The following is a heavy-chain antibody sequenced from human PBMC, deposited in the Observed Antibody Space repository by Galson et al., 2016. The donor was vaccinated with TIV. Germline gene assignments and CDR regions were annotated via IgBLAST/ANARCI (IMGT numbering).Heavy chain of an antibody. CDR2: MTASGDSN. Sequence: SLRLSCAASGFTFNDYAMSWVRQAPGKGLEWVSAMTASGDSNWRADSVRGRFTISRDNSKKTLYLDMDSLRADDTALYYCAKDRTPGSSAWYFDYWGHGT. CDR3: AKDRTPGSSAWYFDY. V-gene: IGHV3-23*01. J-gene: IGHJ4*01. CDR1: GFTFNDYA. D-gene: IGHD6-19*01.